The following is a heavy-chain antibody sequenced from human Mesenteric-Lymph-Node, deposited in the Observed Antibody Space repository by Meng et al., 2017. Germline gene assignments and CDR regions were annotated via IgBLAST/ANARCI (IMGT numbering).Heavy chain of an antibody. D-gene: IGHD3-3*01. Sequence: ASVKVSCKASGYTFTGYYMHWVRQAPGQGLEWMGRINPNSGGTNYAQKFQGRVTMTRDTSISTAYMELSRLRSDDTAVYYCARAPTIFGVVIGGYYFDYWGQGTLVTVSS. CDR3: ARAPTIFGVVIGGYYFDY. CDR1: GYTFTGYY. V-gene: IGHV1-2*06. J-gene: IGHJ4*02. CDR2: INPNSGGT.